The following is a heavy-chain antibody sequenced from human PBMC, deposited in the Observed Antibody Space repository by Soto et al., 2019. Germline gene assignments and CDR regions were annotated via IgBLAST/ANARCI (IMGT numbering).Heavy chain of an antibody. CDR2: ISYDGSNK. J-gene: IGHJ4*02. D-gene: IGHD5-12*01. CDR1: GFTFSSYG. V-gene: IGHV3-30*03. CDR3: ASSFVATMIADY. Sequence: LRLSCAASGFTFSSYGMHWVRQAPGKGLEWVAVISYDGSNKYYADSVKGRFTISRDNSKNTLYLQMNSLRAEDTAVYYCASSFVATMIADYWGQGTLVTVSS.